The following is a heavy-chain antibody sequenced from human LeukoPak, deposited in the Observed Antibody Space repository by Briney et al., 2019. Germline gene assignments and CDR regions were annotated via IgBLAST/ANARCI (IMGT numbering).Heavy chain of an antibody. V-gene: IGHV3-33*01. J-gene: IGHJ4*02. Sequence: GGSLRLXCAASGFTFSSYGMQWVRQAPGKGLEWVAVIWYDGSNKYYADSVKGRFTISRDNSKNTLYLQMNSLRAEDTAVYYCASYGDYVDYWGQGTLVTVSS. D-gene: IGHD4-17*01. CDR2: IWYDGSNK. CDR1: GFTFSSYG. CDR3: ASYGDYVDY.